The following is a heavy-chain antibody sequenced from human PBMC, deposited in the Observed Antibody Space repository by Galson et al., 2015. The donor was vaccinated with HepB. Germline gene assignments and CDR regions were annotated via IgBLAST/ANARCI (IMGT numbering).Heavy chain of an antibody. CDR1: GFTFSGSA. V-gene: IGHV3-73*01. CDR2: IRSKANSYAT. CDR3: TRPYQLLRGETTYYGMDV. J-gene: IGHJ6*02. D-gene: IGHD2-2*01. Sequence: SLRLSCAASGFTFSGSAMHWVRQASGKGLEWVGRIRSKANSYATAYAASVKGRFTISRDDSKNTAYLQMNSLKTEDTAVYYCTRPYQLLRGETTYYGMDVWGQGTTVTVSS.